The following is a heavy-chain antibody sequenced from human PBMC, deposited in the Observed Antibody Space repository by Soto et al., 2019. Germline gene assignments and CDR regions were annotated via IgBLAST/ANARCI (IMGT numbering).Heavy chain of an antibody. Sequence: PGGSLRLSCAASGFTFSRSAIHWGRQAPGKGLEWMAVISYDGGNSYYADSVKGRFTISRDNSKSTVYLQMNSLRPEDTAVYYCAKDARDGSGGYFGWYFQHWGQGTLVTSPQ. V-gene: IGHV3-30-3*01. CDR2: ISYDGGNS. D-gene: IGHD3-10*01. CDR1: GFTFSRSA. CDR3: AKDARDGSGGYFGWYFQH. J-gene: IGHJ1*01.